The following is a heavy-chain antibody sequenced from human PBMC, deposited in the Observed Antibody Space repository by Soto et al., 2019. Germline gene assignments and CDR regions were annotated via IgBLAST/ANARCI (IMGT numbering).Heavy chain of an antibody. CDR3: ARASVAGTWGSYVDY. D-gene: IGHD6-19*01. CDR1: GFTFNTYT. J-gene: IGHJ4*02. CDR2: ISYDGNYE. V-gene: IGHV3-30-3*01. Sequence: QVQLVESGGGVVQPGRSLRLSCAASGFTFNTYTMHWVRQAPGKGLEWVAVISYDGNYEYYADSVKGRFTISRDNSKKTVYLQMTSLCTDETAVYCCARASVAGTWGSYVDYWGQGALVTVPS.